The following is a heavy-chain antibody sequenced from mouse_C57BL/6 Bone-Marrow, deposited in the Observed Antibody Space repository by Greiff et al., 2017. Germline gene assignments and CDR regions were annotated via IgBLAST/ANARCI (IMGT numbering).Heavy chain of an antibody. Sequence: QVQLQQSGAELVRPGASVTLSCKASGYTFTDYEMHWVQQTPVHGLEWIGAIDPETGGTAYNQKFKGKAILTADKSSSTAYMELRSRTSEDSAVYYCTRETWYFDVWGTGTTVTVSS. V-gene: IGHV1-15*01. J-gene: IGHJ1*03. CDR3: TRETWYFDV. CDR1: GYTFTDYE. CDR2: IDPETGGT.